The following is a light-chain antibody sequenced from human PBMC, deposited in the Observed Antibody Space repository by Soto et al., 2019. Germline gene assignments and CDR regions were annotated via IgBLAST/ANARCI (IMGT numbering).Light chain of an antibody. CDR3: QHYGSLPPYN. J-gene: IGKJ2*01. CDR1: RTVSSNY. V-gene: IGKV3D-20*01. Sequence: RVTISRREMRTVSSNYLALYQHKPGLAPRLLVYGASRRATGIPDRFSGSGSGTDFTLTISRLEPEDFAVYYCQHYGSLPPYNFGRGTKVDI. CDR2: GAS.